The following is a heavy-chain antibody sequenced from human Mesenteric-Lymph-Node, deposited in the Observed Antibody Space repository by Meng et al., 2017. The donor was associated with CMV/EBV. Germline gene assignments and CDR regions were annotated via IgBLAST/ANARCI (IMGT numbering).Heavy chain of an antibody. D-gene: IGHD2-8*01. CDR2: IYPGDSDT. CDR3: ARGERYCTNTVCSGLDAFEI. CDR1: GYTFSTYW. V-gene: IGHV5-51*01. Sequence: GESLKISCKGSGYTFSTYWIGWVRQVPGKGLEWMGIIYPGDSDTRYSPSFQGQVTISADKSINTAYLQWSSLRASDTAMYYCARGERYCTNTVCSGLDAFEIWGQGTMVTVSS. J-gene: IGHJ3*02.